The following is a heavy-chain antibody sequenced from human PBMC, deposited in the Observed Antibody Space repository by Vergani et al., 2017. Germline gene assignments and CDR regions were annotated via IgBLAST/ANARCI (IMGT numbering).Heavy chain of an antibody. Sequence: VQLLESGGNLIQPGGSLRLSCAVSGFTFRNHGMHWVRQAPGKGLEWVTQISYDGDYKYYADSVKDRFTISRDNSKNTLYLQMNSLRVEDSAMYYCARGVTGSTIDYWGQGTLVTVSS. V-gene: IGHV3-30*19. CDR2: ISYDGDYK. CDR1: GFTFRNHG. J-gene: IGHJ4*02. D-gene: IGHD1-1*01. CDR3: ARGVTGSTIDY.